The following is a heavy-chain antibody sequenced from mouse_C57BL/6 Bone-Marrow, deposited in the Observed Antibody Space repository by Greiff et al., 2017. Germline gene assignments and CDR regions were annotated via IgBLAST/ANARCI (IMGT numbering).Heavy chain of an antibody. V-gene: IGHV1-66*01. CDR2: IYPGSGNT. J-gene: IGHJ1*03. CDR1: GYSFTSYY. CDR3: ASPSYYSNWYFDV. Sequence: QVQLKESGPELVKPGASVKISCKASGYSFTSYYIHWVKQRPGQGLAWIGWIYPGSGNTKYNEKFKGKATLTADTSSSTAYMQLSSLTSEDSAVYYCASPSYYSNWYFDVWGTGTTVTVSS. D-gene: IGHD2-5*01.